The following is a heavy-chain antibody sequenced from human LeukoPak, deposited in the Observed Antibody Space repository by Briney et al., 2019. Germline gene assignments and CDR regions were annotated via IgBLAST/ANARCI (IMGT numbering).Heavy chain of an antibody. CDR1: GFTFTDYW. Sequence: GGSLRLSCEVSGFTFTDYWMNWVRQAPGKGPEWVASIRQDGSEKTYVDSVEGRFTISRDNTKNSLSLQLNGLRAEDTAVYYCARDGTAAGLYFDLWGRGTLVTVSS. V-gene: IGHV3-7*01. D-gene: IGHD6-13*01. J-gene: IGHJ4*01. CDR3: ARDGTAAGLYFDL. CDR2: IRQDGSEK.